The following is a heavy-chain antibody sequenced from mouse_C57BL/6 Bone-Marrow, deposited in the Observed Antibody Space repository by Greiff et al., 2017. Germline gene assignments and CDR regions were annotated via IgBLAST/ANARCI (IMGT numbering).Heavy chain of an antibody. CDR1: GFSFNTYA. CDR2: IRSKSNNYAT. J-gene: IGHJ4*01. Sequence: EVKLMESGGGLVQPKGSLKLSCAASGFSFNTYAMNWVRQAPGKGLEWVARIRSKSNNYATYYADSVKDRFTISRDDSESMLYLQMNNLKTEDTAMYYCVRHGYYGPSWENAMDYWGQGTSVTVSS. CDR3: VRHGYYGPSWENAMDY. V-gene: IGHV10-1*01. D-gene: IGHD1-2*01.